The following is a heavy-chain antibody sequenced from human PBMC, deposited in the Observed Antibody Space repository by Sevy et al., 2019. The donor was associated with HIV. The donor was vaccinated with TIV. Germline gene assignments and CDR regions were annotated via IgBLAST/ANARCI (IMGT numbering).Heavy chain of an antibody. J-gene: IGHJ4*02. V-gene: IGHV3-23*01. CDR3: AREGCTQPHDY. CDR2: FSFGCGRI. D-gene: IGHD2-8*01. Sequence: GGSLRLSCAASGFTFAKYSMSWVRLAPGKGLEWVSTFSFGCGRINYADSVKGRFTISGDDSKNTLFLQMNSLRAEDTATYFCAREGCTQPHDYWGQGTLVTVSS. CDR1: GFTFAKYS.